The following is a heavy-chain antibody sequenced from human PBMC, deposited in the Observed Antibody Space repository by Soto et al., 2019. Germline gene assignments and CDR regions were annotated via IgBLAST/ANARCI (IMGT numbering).Heavy chain of an antibody. J-gene: IGHJ6*03. CDR3: ARDRGELLLTYYYYMDV. CDR2: ISTGDSPI. D-gene: IGHD1-7*01. CDR1: GFTFSNYA. V-gene: IGHV3-48*01. Sequence: LRLSCAASGFTFSNYAMNWVLQAPGKGLEWVSYISTGDSPIYYADSVKGRFTISRDNAKKSLYLQMISLRAEDTAVYYCARDRGELLLTYYYYMDVWGKGTTVTVSS.